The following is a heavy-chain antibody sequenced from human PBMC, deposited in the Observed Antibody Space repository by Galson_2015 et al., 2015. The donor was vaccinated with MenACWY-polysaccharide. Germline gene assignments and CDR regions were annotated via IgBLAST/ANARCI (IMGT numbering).Heavy chain of an antibody. J-gene: IGHJ3*01. CDR3: AKVTEMASSRRPCDV. V-gene: IGHV3-23*01. Sequence: SLRLSCAASGFTFGSYAMGWVRQAPGKGLEWVSSIGGSGLTTFYAESVKGRFTISRDNAQNILSLQMNSLRADDTARYFCAKVTEMASSRRPCDVGGQGTMVTVSS. D-gene: IGHD5-24*01. CDR1: GFTFGSYA. CDR2: IGGSGLTT.